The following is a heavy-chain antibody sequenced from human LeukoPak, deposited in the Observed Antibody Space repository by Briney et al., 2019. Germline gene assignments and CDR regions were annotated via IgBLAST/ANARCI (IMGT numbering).Heavy chain of an antibody. V-gene: IGHV1-18*01. D-gene: IGHD3-22*01. Sequence: GASVKVSCKASGYTFTSYGISWVRQAPGQGLEWMGWISAYNGNTNYAQKLQGRVTMTTDTSTSTDYMELRSLRSDDTAVYFCARDTFWDYYDSSGHFVDYWGQGTLVTVSS. J-gene: IGHJ4*02. CDR1: GYTFTSYG. CDR3: ARDTFWDYYDSSGHFVDY. CDR2: ISAYNGNT.